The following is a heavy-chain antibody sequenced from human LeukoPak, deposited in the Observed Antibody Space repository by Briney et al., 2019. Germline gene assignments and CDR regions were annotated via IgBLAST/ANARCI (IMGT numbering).Heavy chain of an antibody. J-gene: IGHJ4*02. CDR2: INSDGSST. D-gene: IGHD3-22*01. V-gene: IGHV3-74*03. CDR1: AFTLSSYW. CDR3: TRAGRDSSGYQAY. Sequence: GGSLTLSCTASAFTLSSYWMHWVRQAPGKGLVWVSRINSDGSSTLYADSVKGRFTISRDNAKNTLYLQMNSLRAEDTAVYYCTRAGRDSSGYQAYWGQGTLVTVSS.